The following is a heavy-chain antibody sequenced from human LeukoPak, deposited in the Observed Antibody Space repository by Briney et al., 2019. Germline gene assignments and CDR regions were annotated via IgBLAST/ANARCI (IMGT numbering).Heavy chain of an antibody. D-gene: IGHD3-10*02. Sequence: GGSLRISCAASGFTFSSYSMNWVRQAPGKGLEWVSYISSSSSTIYYADSVKGRFTISRDNAKNSLYLQMNSLRAEDTAVYYCARDSVFTGDAFDIWGQGTMVTVSS. CDR1: GFTFSSYS. CDR3: ARDSVFTGDAFDI. V-gene: IGHV3-48*04. J-gene: IGHJ3*02. CDR2: ISSSSSTI.